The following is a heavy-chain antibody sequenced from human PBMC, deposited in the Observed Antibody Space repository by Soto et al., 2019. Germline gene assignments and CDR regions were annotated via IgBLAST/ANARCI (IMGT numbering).Heavy chain of an antibody. CDR2: IIPILGIA. CDR3: ARAGIAEAGHHPLYRSGWHKVRMGRHYGMDV. V-gene: IGHV1-69*02. Sequence: QVQLVQSGAEVKKPGSSVKVSCKASGVTFSSYTISWVRQAPGQGLEWMGRIIPILGIANYAQKFQGRVTITADKSTSTAYMELISLRSEDTAGYYCARAGIAEAGHHPLYRSGWHKVRMGRHYGMDVWGQGTTVTVSS. CDR1: GVTFSSYT. D-gene: IGHD6-13*01. J-gene: IGHJ6*02.